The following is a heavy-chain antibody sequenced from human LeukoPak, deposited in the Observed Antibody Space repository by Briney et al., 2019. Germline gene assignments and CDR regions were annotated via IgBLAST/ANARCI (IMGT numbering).Heavy chain of an antibody. CDR1: GIIFSTYA. V-gene: IGHV3-48*04. CDR2: ISSGSGTI. J-gene: IGHJ4*02. Sequence: PGGSLRLSCEFSGIIFSTYAMNWVRQAPGKGLEWISYISSGSGTIKYADSVKGRFTISRDNAKNSLYLQMNSLRAEDTAVYYCASIRDGYNGVDYWGQGTLVTVSS. CDR3: ASIRDGYNGVDY. D-gene: IGHD5-24*01.